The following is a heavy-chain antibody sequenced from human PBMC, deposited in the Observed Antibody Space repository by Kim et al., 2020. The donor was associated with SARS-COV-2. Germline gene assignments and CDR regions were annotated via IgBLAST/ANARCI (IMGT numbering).Heavy chain of an antibody. CDR1: GGSISSSSYY. CDR2: IYYSGST. V-gene: IGHV4-39*01. CDR3: ARHGGYCSGGSCYFVN. Sequence: SETLSLTCTVSGGSISSSSYYWGWIRQPPGKGLEWIGSIYYSGSTYYNPSLKSRVTISVDTSKNQFSLKLSSVTAADTAVYYCARHGGYCSGGSCYFVNWGQGTLVTVSS. J-gene: IGHJ4*02. D-gene: IGHD2-15*01.